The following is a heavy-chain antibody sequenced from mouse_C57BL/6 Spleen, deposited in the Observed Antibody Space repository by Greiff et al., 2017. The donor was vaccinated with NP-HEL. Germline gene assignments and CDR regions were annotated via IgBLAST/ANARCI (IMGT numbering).Heavy chain of an antibody. CDR2: FHPYNDDT. J-gene: IGHJ3*01. D-gene: IGHD1-1*01. Sequence: VQLQPSGAELVKPGASVKMSCKASGYTFTTYPIEWMKQNHGKSLEWIGNFHPYNDDTKYNEKFKVKATLTVEKSSSTVYLELSRLTSDDSAVYYCARRGYGSSTWFAYWGQGTLVTVSA. V-gene: IGHV1-47*01. CDR1: GYTFTTYP. CDR3: ARRGYGSSTWFAY.